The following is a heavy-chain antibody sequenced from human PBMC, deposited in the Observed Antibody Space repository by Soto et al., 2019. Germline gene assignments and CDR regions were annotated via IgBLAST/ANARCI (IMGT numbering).Heavy chain of an antibody. CDR2: IIPIFGTP. D-gene: IGHD2-15*01. J-gene: IGHJ4*02. CDR3: ARVRWTLSPEESDAI. Sequence: GASVKVSCKGSGGTFNAHAISWVRQAPGQGLEWMGGIIPIFGTPNYAQKFQGRLTINADTSTTTAYLELSSLRSDDTAVYFCARVRWTLSPEESDAIWGQGTLVTVSS. V-gene: IGHV1-69*06. CDR1: GGTFNAHA.